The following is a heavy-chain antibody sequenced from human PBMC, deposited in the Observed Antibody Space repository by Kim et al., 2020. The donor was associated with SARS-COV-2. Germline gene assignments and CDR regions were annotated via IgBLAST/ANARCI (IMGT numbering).Heavy chain of an antibody. D-gene: IGHD3-10*01. CDR3: ARERADHYYNWFDP. CDR2: IKGDGSEK. Sequence: GGSLRLSCAASGFTFSDYWMSWVRQAPGKGLEWVANIKGDGSEKNYVDSVKGRFTISRDNAKKSLYLQMNAVRAEDTAFYYCARERADHYYNWFDPWGQGTLVTVSS. CDR1: GFTFSDYW. J-gene: IGHJ5*02. V-gene: IGHV3-7*03.